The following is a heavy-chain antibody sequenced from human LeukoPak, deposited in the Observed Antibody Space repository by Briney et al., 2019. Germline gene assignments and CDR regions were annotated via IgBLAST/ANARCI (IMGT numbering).Heavy chain of an antibody. CDR1: GFSFMNAG. J-gene: IGHJ4*02. D-gene: IGHD2/OR15-2a*01. CDR2: IKSNADGGTP. V-gene: IGHV3-15*01. Sequence: PGGSLRLSCAASGFSFMNAGMIWVRQAPGKGLEWVGRIKSNADGGTPDYAAPARGRFTISRDDSKNTLYLQMNSLKTEDTAVYYCTTFYHEYSPYWGRGTLVTVSS. CDR3: TTFYHEYSPY.